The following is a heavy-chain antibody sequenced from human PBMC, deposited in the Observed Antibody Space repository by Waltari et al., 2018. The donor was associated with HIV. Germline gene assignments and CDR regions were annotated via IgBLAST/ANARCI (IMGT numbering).Heavy chain of an antibody. CDR3: ARHALRVGAAYWNFDL. J-gene: IGHJ2*01. D-gene: IGHD1-26*01. CDR2: IYYTCRA. Sequence: QLQLQESGPGLVKPSETLSLTCAVSGGSVSSSRYFWGWIRQPPGKGLEWVGRIYYTCRACCNPSLKSRVTISVDTSKNQFSLKVTSVTAADTAVYYCARHALRVGAAYWNFDLWGRGTLVTVSS. CDR1: GGSVSSSRYF. V-gene: IGHV4-39*01.